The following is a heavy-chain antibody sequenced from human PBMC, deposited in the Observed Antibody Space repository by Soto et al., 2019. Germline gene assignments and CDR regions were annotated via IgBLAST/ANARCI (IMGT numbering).Heavy chain of an antibody. D-gene: IGHD6-19*01. Sequence: GSSLGLSCAASGFTFSSYGMHCVLQAPGKGLEWVAVISYDGSNKYYADSVKGRFTISRDNSKNTLYLQMNSLRAEDTAVYYCAKACEQWLVRDYYGMDVWGQGTTVTVSS. CDR1: GFTFSSYG. CDR2: ISYDGSNK. CDR3: AKACEQWLVRDYYGMDV. V-gene: IGHV3-30*18. J-gene: IGHJ6*02.